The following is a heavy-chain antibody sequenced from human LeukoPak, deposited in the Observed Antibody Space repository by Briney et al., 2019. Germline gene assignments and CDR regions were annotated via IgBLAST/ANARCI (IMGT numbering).Heavy chain of an antibody. D-gene: IGHD4-23*01. CDR1: GVSISTSYYY. CDR3: ARHRKSTVVIWYFDL. CDR2: FYYSGNT. Sequence: PSETLSLTCTVSGVSISTSYYYWGWIRQPPGKGLEWIGSFYYSGNTYYNPSLKSRVTISVDTSKNQFSLRLNSVTAADTAVYYCARHRKSTVVIWYFDLWGRGTLVTVSS. J-gene: IGHJ2*01. V-gene: IGHV4-39*01.